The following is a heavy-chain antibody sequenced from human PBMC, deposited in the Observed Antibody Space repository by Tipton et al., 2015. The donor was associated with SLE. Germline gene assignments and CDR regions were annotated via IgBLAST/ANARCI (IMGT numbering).Heavy chain of an antibody. J-gene: IGHJ4*02. D-gene: IGHD6-13*01. CDR1: GGSISSGGYY. CDR3: ARREYSSSWSFDY. CDR2: INHSGST. V-gene: IGHV4-39*01. Sequence: TLSLTCTVSGGSISSGGYYWSWIRQHPGKGLEWIGEINHSGSTNYNPSLKSRVTISVDTSKNQFSLKLSSVTAADTAVYYCARREYSSSWSFDYWGQGTLVTVSS.